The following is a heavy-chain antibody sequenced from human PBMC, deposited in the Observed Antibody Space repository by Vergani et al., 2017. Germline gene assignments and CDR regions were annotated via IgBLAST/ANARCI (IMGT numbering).Heavy chain of an antibody. CDR1: GFTFSSYA. J-gene: IGHJ4*02. D-gene: IGHD3-3*01. V-gene: IGHV3-23*04. CDR3: AKAPTFGVVITEVDYYFDY. CDR2: ISGSGGST. Sequence: VQLVESGGGVVQPGGSLRLSCAASGFTFSSYAMSWVRQAPGKGLEWVSAISGSGGSTYYADSVKGRFTISRDNSKNTLYLQMNSLRAEDTAVYYCAKAPTFGVVITEVDYYFDYWGQGTLVTVSS.